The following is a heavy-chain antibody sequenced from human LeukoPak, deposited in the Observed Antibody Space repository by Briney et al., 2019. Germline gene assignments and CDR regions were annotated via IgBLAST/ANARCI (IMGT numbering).Heavy chain of an antibody. CDR3: AKRGVVIRVILVGFHKEAYYFDS. J-gene: IGHJ4*02. CDR1: GFTFSESW. CDR2: INHEGGGI. Sequence: PGGSLRLSCAASGFTFSESWMTWVRQVPGQGLEWVAHINHEGGGIQYVDSVKGRFTISRDNAKGSVYLQMNSLRAEDTAVYFCAKRGVVIRVILVGFHKEAYYFDSWGQGAPVTVSS. V-gene: IGHV3-7*03. D-gene: IGHD3-22*01.